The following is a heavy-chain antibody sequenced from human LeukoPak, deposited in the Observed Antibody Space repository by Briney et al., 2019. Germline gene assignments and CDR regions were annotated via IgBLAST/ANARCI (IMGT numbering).Heavy chain of an antibody. V-gene: IGHV4-39*01. D-gene: IGHD5-12*01. CDR2: IYYGRTT. CDR3: VRHDGRGGATMGALDS. Sequence: PSETLSLTCTVSAGSISSSSHHWGWIRQSPGKGLEWIGSIYYGRTTYYNPSLNSRVTISVVTSKNQFSLQLNSVTAADTAVYYCVRHDGRGGATMGALDSWGQGSLVTVSS. J-gene: IGHJ4*02. CDR1: AGSISSSSHH.